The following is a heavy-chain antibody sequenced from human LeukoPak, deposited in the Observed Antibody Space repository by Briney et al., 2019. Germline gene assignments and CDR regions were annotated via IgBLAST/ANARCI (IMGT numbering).Heavy chain of an antibody. CDR3: AKGNGYSYGRYYFDY. V-gene: IGHV3-23*01. CDR2: ITASGGNT. J-gene: IGHJ4*02. Sequence: PGGSLRLSCAGSGFTFSSYAMGWVRQAPGKGLECVSAITASGGNTYYADSVKGRFTISRDNSKNTLYLQVNSLRAEDTAVYYCAKGNGYSYGRYYFDYWGQGTLVTVSS. CDR1: GFTFSSYA. D-gene: IGHD5-18*01.